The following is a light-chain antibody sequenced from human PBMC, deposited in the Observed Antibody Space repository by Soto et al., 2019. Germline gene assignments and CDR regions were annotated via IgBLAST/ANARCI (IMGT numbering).Light chain of an antibody. CDR3: QQSYSSPTWT. CDR2: AAS. CDR1: QSIGIS. Sequence: IQMTQSPSSLSXSXXXXXTXXXRASQSIGISLNWYQQRPGKAPKLLVFAASSLQSGVPSRFSGSGSGTDFTLTISSLHPEDFATYYCQQSYSSPTWTFGQGSIV. J-gene: IGKJ1*01. V-gene: IGKV1-39*01.